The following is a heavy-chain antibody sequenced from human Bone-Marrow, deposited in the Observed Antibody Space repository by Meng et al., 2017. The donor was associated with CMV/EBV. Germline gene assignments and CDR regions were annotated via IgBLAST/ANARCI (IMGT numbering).Heavy chain of an antibody. Sequence: GESLKISCAASGFAFSTFSMNWVRQAPGKGLEWVSSITHDSNYLYYASSVKGRFTISRDNAKNSLFLQMNSLRAEDAAVYYCARRRGSYSSDYWGQGTLVTVSS. J-gene: IGHJ4*02. CDR2: ITHDSNYL. V-gene: IGHV3-21*01. D-gene: IGHD1-26*01. CDR3: ARRRGSYSSDY. CDR1: GFAFSTFS.